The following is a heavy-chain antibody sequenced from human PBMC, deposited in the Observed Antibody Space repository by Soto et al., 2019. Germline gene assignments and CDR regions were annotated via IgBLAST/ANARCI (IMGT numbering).Heavy chain of an antibody. D-gene: IGHD3-10*01. CDR3: AKDIRLMVRGVSPYGMDV. Sequence: SLRLSCAASGFTFDDYAMHWVRQAPGKGLEWVSGISWNSGSIGYADSVKGRFTISRDNAKNSLYLQMNSLRAEDTALYYGAKDIRLMVRGVSPYGMDVWGQGTTVTVSS. V-gene: IGHV3-9*01. CDR2: ISWNSGSI. CDR1: GFTFDDYA. J-gene: IGHJ6*02.